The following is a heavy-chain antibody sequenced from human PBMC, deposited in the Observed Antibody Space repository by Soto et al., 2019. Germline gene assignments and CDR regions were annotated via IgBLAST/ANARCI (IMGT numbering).Heavy chain of an antibody. CDR2: IYHGGST. J-gene: IGHJ5*02. CDR3: ARTGKFYYYDSSGLPFDP. CDR1: GGSISSGGYY. Sequence: SETLSLTCTVSGGSISSGGYYWSWIRQHPGKGLEWIGYIYHGGSTNYNPSLKSRVTISIDKSKNQISLKLKSVTAADTAVYFCARTGKFYYYDSSGLPFDPWSQGTLVTVSS. V-gene: IGHV4-31*09. D-gene: IGHD3-22*01.